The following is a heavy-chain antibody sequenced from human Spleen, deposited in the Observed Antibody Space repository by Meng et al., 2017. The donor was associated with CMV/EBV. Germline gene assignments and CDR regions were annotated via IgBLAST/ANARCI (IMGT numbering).Heavy chain of an antibody. CDR2: IIPMGETA. CDR3: ATDGPGGGSYCLY. D-gene: IGHD3-10*01. Sequence: CKASGGTFSTYAINWVRQAPGQGLEWMGTIIPMGETAIYTQKFRGRVTITADESTTTAHMEISGLTSEDTAVYYCATDGPGGGSYCLYWGQGTLVTVS. V-gene: IGHV1-69*11. J-gene: IGHJ4*02. CDR1: GGTFSTYA.